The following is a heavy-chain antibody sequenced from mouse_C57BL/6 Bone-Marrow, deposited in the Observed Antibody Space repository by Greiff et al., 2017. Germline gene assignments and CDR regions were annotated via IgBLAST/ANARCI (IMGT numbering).Heavy chain of an antibody. CDR1: GFTFSSYA. J-gene: IGHJ2*01. CDR3: ARGGSSYRYVDY. Sequence: EVQRVESGGGLVKPGGSLKLSCAASGFTFSSYAMSWVRQTPEKRLEWVATISDGGSYTYYPDNVKGRFTISRDKAKNNLYLQMSHLKSEDTAMYYCARGGSSYRYVDYWGQGTTLTVSS. V-gene: IGHV5-4*01. D-gene: IGHD1-1*01. CDR2: ISDGGSYT.